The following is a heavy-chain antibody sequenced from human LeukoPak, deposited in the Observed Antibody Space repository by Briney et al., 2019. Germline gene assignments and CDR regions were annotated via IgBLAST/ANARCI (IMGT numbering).Heavy chain of an antibody. Sequence: PGGSLRLSCAASGFTFSNYNMNWVRQAPGKGLEWVSGINWNGGSTGYADSAKGRFTISRDNAKNSLYLQMNSLRAEDTALYYCARIIDSRNAFDIWGQGTMVTVSS. CDR3: ARIIDSRNAFDI. V-gene: IGHV3-20*04. D-gene: IGHD3-9*01. J-gene: IGHJ3*02. CDR2: INWNGGST. CDR1: GFTFSNYN.